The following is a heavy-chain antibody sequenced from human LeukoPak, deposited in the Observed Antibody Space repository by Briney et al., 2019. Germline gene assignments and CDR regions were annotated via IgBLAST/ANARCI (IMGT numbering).Heavy chain of an antibody. J-gene: IGHJ6*02. CDR1: GGTFSSYA. CDR3: ARGPLARNDYYYYGMDV. Sequence: SVKVSCKASGGTFSSYAISWVRQAPGQGLEWMGGIIPIFGTANYAQKFQGRVTITADESTSTAYMELSSLRSEDTAVYYCARGPLARNDYYYYGMDVWGQGTTVTVSS. CDR2: IIPIFGTA. V-gene: IGHV1-69*01.